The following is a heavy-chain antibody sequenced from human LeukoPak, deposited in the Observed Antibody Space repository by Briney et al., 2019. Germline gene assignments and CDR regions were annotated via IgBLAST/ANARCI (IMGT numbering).Heavy chain of an antibody. V-gene: IGHV3-30-3*01. CDR2: ISYDGSNK. CDR1: GFTFSSYA. J-gene: IGHJ3*02. Sequence: GRSLRLSCAASGFTFSSYAMHWVRQAPGKGLEWVAVISYDGSNKYYADSVKGRFTISRDNSKNTLYLHMHSLRAEATAVYYCARALRGNIFGVVIILAAFDIWGQGTMVTVSS. CDR3: ARALRGNIFGVVIILAAFDI. D-gene: IGHD3-3*01.